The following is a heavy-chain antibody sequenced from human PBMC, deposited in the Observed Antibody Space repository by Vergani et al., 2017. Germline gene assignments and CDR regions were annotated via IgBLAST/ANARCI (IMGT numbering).Heavy chain of an antibody. CDR3: ARLYGRDSSGSKCFDY. CDR1: GYSFTNYW. D-gene: IGHD3-22*01. Sequence: EVQLVQSGAEVKKPGESLKISCQISGYSFTNYWIGWVRQMPGKGLEWMGIIHPADSDTRYSPSFQGQVTISVYKSISTAYLQRSSLRGSDSAMYYCARLYGRDSSGSKCFDYWGQGTLVTVSS. CDR2: IHPADSDT. V-gene: IGHV5-51*01. J-gene: IGHJ4*02.